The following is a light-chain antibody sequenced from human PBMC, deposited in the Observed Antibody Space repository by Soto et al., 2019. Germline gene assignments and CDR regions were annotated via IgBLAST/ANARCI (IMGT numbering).Light chain of an antibody. V-gene: IGKV3-20*01. CDR2: GAS. CDR1: QSVSSSH. Sequence: EIVLTQSPGTLSLSPGERATLSCRASQSVSSSHLAWYQQKPGQAPRLLIYGASRRATGIPDRFSGSGSGTDFTLNISRLEPESFAVYYCQQYGSSPPRFTFGPGTKVDIK. CDR3: QQYGSSPPRFT. J-gene: IGKJ3*01.